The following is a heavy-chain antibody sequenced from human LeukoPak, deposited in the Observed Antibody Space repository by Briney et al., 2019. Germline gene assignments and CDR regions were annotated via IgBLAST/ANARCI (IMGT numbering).Heavy chain of an antibody. CDR3: ARDLDGYRSGNGA. V-gene: IGHV3-74*01. CDR1: GFTFSNYW. J-gene: IGHJ5*02. CDR2: INTDGSST. D-gene: IGHD5-12*01. Sequence: GGSLRLSCAASGFTFSNYWMHWVRPAPGKGLVWVSRINTDGSSTDYADSVKGRFTISRDNAKSTLYLQMNSLRAEDTAVYYCARDLDGYRSGNGAWGQGTLVTVSS.